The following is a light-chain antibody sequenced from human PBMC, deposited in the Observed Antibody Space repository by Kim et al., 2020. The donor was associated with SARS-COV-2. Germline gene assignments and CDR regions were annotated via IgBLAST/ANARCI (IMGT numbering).Light chain of an antibody. CDR1: KLGDKY. CDR3: QAWDSSIVV. V-gene: IGLV3-1*01. Sequence: GSQGQTASITCSGDKLGDKYACWYHQKPGQSPVLVIYQDSKRTSGIPERFSGSNSGNTATLTISGTQAMDEADYYCQAWDSSIVVFGGGTQLTVL. CDR2: QDS. J-gene: IGLJ2*01.